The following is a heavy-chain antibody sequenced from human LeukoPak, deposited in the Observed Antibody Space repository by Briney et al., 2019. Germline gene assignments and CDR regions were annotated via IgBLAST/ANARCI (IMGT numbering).Heavy chain of an antibody. J-gene: IGHJ5*02. V-gene: IGHV4-34*01. CDR1: AGSFSGYY. CDR2: INHSGST. Sequence: PSETLSLTCAVYAGSFSGYYWSWIRQPPGKGLEWIGEINHSGSTNYNPSLKSRVTISVDTSKNQFSLKLSSVTAADTAVYYCARGSRGVVRGVSGLYNWFDPWGQGTLVTVSS. CDR3: ARGSRGVVRGVSGLYNWFDP. D-gene: IGHD3-10*01.